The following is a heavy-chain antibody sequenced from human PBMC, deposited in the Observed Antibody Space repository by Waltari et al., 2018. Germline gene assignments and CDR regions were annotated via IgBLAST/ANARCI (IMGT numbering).Heavy chain of an antibody. CDR2: ISNDGSNK. J-gene: IGHJ3*02. Sequence: QVQLVESGGGVVQPGRSLRLSCAASGFTFSSYGMHWVRQAPGKGLEWVAVISNDGSNKYYADSVKGRFTISRDNSKNTLYLQMNSLRAEDTAVYYCAKLHDSSGPAAFDIWGQGTMVTVSS. CDR1: GFTFSSYG. D-gene: IGHD3-22*01. V-gene: IGHV3-30*18. CDR3: AKLHDSSGPAAFDI.